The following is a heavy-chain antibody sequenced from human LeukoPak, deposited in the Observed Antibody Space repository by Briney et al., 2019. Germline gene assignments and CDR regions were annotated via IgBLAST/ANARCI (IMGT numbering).Heavy chain of an antibody. V-gene: IGHV3-21*01. CDR2: ITSSSSYI. Sequence: GGSLRLSCTASGFTFSSYSMNWVRQAPGKGLEWVSSITSSSSYIYYADSVKGRFTISRDNAKNSLDLQMNSLRAEDTAVYYCARERAYDFWSGYYYYYYGMDVWGQGTTVTVSS. D-gene: IGHD3-3*01. CDR3: ARERAYDFWSGYYYYYYGMDV. J-gene: IGHJ6*02. CDR1: GFTFSSYS.